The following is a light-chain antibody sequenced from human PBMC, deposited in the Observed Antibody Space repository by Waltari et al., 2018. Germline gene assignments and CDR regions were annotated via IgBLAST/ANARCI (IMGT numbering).Light chain of an antibody. CDR1: SRRSYD. V-gene: IGLV3-19*01. CDR2: GKD. J-gene: IGLJ2*01. CDR3: HSRVVSNVRGA. Sequence: SSELTQDPAVSVALGQTVRITCQGDSRRSYDASWYQQKPGQAPILLIYGKDNRPSGIPDRFSGSTSGNTASLTITGSQAEDEADYYCHSRVVSNVRGAFGGGTKLTVL.